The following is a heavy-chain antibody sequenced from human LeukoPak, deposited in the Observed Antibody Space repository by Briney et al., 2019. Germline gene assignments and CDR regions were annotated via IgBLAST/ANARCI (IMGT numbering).Heavy chain of an antibody. Sequence: GGSLRLSCAASGFTFSNYAMSWVRQAPGKGLEWVSVIYSGGSTYYADSVKGRFTISRDNSKNTLYLQMNSLRAEDTAVYYCARSTYDFWSGYYYYYYMDVWGKGTTVTVSS. D-gene: IGHD3-3*01. CDR2: IYSGGST. J-gene: IGHJ6*03. CDR1: GFTFSNYA. CDR3: ARSTYDFWSGYYYYYYMDV. V-gene: IGHV3-53*01.